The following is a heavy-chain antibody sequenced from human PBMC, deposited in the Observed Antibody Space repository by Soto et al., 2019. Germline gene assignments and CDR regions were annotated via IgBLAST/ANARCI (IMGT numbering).Heavy chain of an antibody. CDR2: IYYSGST. Sequence: KPSETLSLTCTVSGGSISSGGYYWSWIRQHPGKGLEWIGYIYYSGSTYYNPSLKSRVTISVDASKNQFSLKLSSVTAADTAVYYCARDGITMVRGVITGWFDPWGQGTLVTVSS. CDR1: GGSISSGGYY. J-gene: IGHJ5*02. V-gene: IGHV4-31*03. D-gene: IGHD3-10*01. CDR3: ARDGITMVRGVITGWFDP.